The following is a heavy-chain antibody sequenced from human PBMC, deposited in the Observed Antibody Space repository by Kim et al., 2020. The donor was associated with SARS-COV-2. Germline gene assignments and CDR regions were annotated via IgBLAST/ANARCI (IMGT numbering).Heavy chain of an antibody. Sequence: GSTIYYADSVKGRFTISRDNAKNSLYLQMNSLRAEDTAVYYCARGRYFDYWGQGTLVTVSS. V-gene: IGHV3-48*03. J-gene: IGHJ4*02. CDR3: ARGRYFDY. CDR2: GSTI.